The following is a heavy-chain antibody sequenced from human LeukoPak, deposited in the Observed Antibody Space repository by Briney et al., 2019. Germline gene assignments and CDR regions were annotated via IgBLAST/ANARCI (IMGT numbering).Heavy chain of an antibody. CDR2: ISSGGYTA. Sequence: GGSLRLSCAASGFTFSDYEMNWVRQAPGKGLEWLSYISSGGYTADYADSVKGRFTISRDNAKNSVYPQMHSLRAEDTGLYYCARSKRDIVATIGYWGQGTLVAVSS. CDR3: ARSKRDIVATIGY. V-gene: IGHV3-48*03. CDR1: GFTFSDYE. D-gene: IGHD5-12*01. J-gene: IGHJ4*02.